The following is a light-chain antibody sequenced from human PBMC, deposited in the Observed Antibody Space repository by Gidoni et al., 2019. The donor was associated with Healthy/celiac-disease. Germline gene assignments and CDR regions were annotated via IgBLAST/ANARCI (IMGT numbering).Light chain of an antibody. J-gene: IGKJ1*01. CDR2: AAS. CDR1: QSISSY. CDR3: QQSYSTPWT. Sequence: DSQMTQSPSSLSASVGDRVTITCRASQSISSYLKWYKQKPGKAPKLLIYAASSLQSGVPSRFSGSGSGTDFTITISSLQPEDFATYYCQQSYSTPWTFXXXTKVEIK. V-gene: IGKV1-39*01.